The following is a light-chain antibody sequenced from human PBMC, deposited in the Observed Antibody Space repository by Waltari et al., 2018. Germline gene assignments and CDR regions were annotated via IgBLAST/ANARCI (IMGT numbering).Light chain of an antibody. J-gene: IGKJ1*01. CDR2: AAS. CDR1: QSFDAY. V-gene: IGKV1-39*01. Sequence: DIQMTQSPSSLSASVGDRVTITCRASQSFDAYLNWYQKKPGKDPKLLIYAASNLQSGVPSRFRGSGSGTDFTLTISSLQPEDFATYYCQQSDSTPPRTFGQGTKVEI. CDR3: QQSDSTPPRT.